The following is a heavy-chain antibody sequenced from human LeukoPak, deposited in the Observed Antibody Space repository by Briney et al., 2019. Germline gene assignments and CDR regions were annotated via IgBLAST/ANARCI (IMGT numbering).Heavy chain of an antibody. Sequence: SETLSLTCTVSNDSFSNYYWTWIRQSPGKALEWIGYVYYTDKTHYNPSLKSRVFISADTSQNQFSLRLSSVTAADTAVYYCARHANGPWGQGTLVTVSS. J-gene: IGHJ5*02. V-gene: IGHV4-59*08. CDR3: ARHANGP. CDR1: NDSFSNYY. CDR2: VYYTDKT.